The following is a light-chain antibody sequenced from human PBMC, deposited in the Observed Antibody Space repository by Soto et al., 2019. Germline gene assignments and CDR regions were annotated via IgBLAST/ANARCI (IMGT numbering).Light chain of an antibody. Sequence: QSALTQPASVSGSPGQSITISCTGTSSDVGGYNYVSWYQQHPGKAPKLMIYDVRNRPSGVSNRFSGSKSVNTASLTISGLQAEDEADYYCSSYTTVSTYVVGTGTKLPVL. J-gene: IGLJ1*01. CDR1: SSDVGGYNY. V-gene: IGLV2-14*01. CDR3: SSYTTVSTYV. CDR2: DVR.